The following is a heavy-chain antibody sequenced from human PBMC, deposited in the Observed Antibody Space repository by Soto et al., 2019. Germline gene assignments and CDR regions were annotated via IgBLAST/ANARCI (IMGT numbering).Heavy chain of an antibody. CDR1: GYTFTSYD. CDR3: ARTPSLRYNWNYGQWGDV. D-gene: IGHD1-7*01. Sequence: QVQLVQSGAEVKKPGASVKVSCKASGYTFTSYDINWVRQATGQGLEWMGWMNPNSGNRGYAHKFQGRVTMTRNTSISTAYMELSRLRSEDTAVHYCARTPSLRYNWNYGQWGDVWGQGTTVTVSS. CDR2: MNPNSGNR. J-gene: IGHJ6*02. V-gene: IGHV1-8*01.